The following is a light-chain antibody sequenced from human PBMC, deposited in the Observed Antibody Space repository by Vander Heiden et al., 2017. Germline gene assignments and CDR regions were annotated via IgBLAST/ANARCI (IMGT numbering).Light chain of an antibody. CDR1: QSISSH. V-gene: IGKV1-39*01. CDR3: QQTYSTRAIT. CDR2: SAS. J-gene: IGKJ5*01. Sequence: DIQMTQSPSSLSASVGDRVTIPSRASQSISSHLNWYQQKPGREPKPLIYSASNLHSGVPPRLSGSGAGTDFTPTISSLQPEDFATNYCQQTYSTRAITFGQGTRLEIE.